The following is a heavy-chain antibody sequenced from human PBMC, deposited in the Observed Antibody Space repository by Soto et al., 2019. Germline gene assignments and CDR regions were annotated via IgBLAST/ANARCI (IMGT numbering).Heavy chain of an antibody. Sequence: ASVKVSCKASGYTFTSYAMHWVRQAPGQRLEWMGWINPGKGNTRYSQNFQGRVTITRDKSASTAYMELSSLRSEDTAVYYCASAEYCIGCSCSHAIDYWGQGALVTVSS. V-gene: IGHV1-3*01. CDR2: INPGKGNT. D-gene: IGHD2-15*01. CDR1: GYTFTSYA. CDR3: ASAEYCIGCSCSHAIDY. J-gene: IGHJ4*02.